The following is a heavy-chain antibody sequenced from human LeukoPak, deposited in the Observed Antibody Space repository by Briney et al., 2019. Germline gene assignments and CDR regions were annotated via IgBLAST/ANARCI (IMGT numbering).Heavy chain of an antibody. D-gene: IGHD2-15*01. CDR2: TNPSGGST. CDR1: GYTFTSYY. J-gene: IGHJ4*02. CDR3: ATSVVVVAALDY. Sequence: ASVKVSCKASGYTFTSYYMHWVRQAPGQGLEWMGITNPSGGSTSYAQKFQGRVTMTRDTSTSTVYMELSSLRSEDTAVYYCATSVVVVAALDYWGQGTLVTVSS. V-gene: IGHV1-46*01.